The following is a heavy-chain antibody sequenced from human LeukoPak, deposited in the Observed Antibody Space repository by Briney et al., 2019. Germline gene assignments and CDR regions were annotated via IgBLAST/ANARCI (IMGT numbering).Heavy chain of an antibody. D-gene: IGHD5/OR15-5a*01. CDR2: INPKNGVT. Sequence: ASVRVSCKASGYTFTGYYMHWVRQAPGQGLEWMGWINPKNGVTNYAQNFQGRVTMTRDTSISTLYMDLSRLRSDDTAVYFCARGGVYTDSWGQGTLVTVSS. CDR3: ARGGVYTDS. V-gene: IGHV1-2*02. CDR1: GYTFTGYY. J-gene: IGHJ4*02.